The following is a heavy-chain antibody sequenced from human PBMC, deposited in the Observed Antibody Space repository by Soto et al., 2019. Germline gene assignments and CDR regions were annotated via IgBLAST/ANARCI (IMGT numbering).Heavy chain of an antibody. CDR3: ARAKCTNGVCGWYYYGMDV. CDR1: VGSISSGDYY. CDR2: IYYSGST. Sequence: PSETLSLTCTVSVGSISSGDYYWSWIRQPPGKGLEWIGYIYYSGSTYYNPSLKSRVTISVDTSKNQFSLKLSSVTAADTAVYYCARAKCTNGVCGWYYYGMDVWGQGTTVTVSS. J-gene: IGHJ6*02. D-gene: IGHD2-8*01. V-gene: IGHV4-30-4*01.